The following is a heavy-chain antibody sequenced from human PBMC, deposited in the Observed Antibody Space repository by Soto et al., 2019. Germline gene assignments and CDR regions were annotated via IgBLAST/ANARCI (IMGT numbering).Heavy chain of an antibody. CDR2: ISSSSSTI. CDR1: GFTFSSYS. Sequence: GGSLRLSCAASGFTFSSYSMNWVRQAPGKGLEWVSYISSSSSTIYYADSVKGRFTISRDNAKNSLYLQMNSLRAEDTAVYYCARDLLKYQLLSLFYYYMDVWGKGTTVTVSS. V-gene: IGHV3-48*01. J-gene: IGHJ6*03. CDR3: ARDLLKYQLLSLFYYYMDV. D-gene: IGHD2-2*01.